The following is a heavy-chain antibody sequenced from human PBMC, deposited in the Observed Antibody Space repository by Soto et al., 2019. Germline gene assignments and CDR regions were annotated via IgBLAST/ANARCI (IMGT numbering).Heavy chain of an antibody. Sequence: QVQLQESGPGLVKPSQTLSLTCTVSGGTISSGDYYWSWIRQPPGKSLEWIGYIYYSGSFYYNPSHKSTFTMSIDTSRNQFSLKLFSVTAADTAVYYCARGYTVSTPGKYGMDVWGQGTTVTVSS. D-gene: IGHD6-13*01. CDR3: ARGYTVSTPGKYGMDV. CDR1: GGTISSGDYY. V-gene: IGHV4-30-4*01. J-gene: IGHJ6*02. CDR2: IYYSGSF.